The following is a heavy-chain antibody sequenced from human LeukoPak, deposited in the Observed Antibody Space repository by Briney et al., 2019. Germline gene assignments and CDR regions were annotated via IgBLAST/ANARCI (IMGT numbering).Heavy chain of an antibody. Sequence: SETLSLTCTVSGGSISSGSYYWSWIRQPAGKGLEWIGRIYTSGSTNYNPSLKSRVTISVDTSKNQFSLKLSSVTAADTAVYYCARGSDAFDIWGQGTMVTVSS. V-gene: IGHV4-61*02. J-gene: IGHJ3*02. CDR1: GGSISSGSYY. D-gene: IGHD6-6*01. CDR2: IYTSGST. CDR3: ARGSDAFDI.